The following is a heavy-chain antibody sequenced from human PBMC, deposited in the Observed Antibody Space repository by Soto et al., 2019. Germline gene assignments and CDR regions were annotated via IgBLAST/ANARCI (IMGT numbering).Heavy chain of an antibody. Sequence: QVQLVQSGAEVKKPGASVKVSCKASGYTFTSYGISWVRQAPGQGLEWMGWISAYNGNTNYAQKLQGRVTMTTDTSTSTAYRELRSLRSDDTAVYYCARGDTIFGVVIRHYGMDVWGQGTTVTVSS. V-gene: IGHV1-18*01. CDR3: ARGDTIFGVVIRHYGMDV. CDR1: GYTFTSYG. D-gene: IGHD3-3*01. CDR2: ISAYNGNT. J-gene: IGHJ6*02.